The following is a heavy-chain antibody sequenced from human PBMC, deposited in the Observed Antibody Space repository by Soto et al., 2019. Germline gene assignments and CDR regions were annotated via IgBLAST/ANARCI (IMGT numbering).Heavy chain of an antibody. CDR3: AKDDNKYYYDISGGKGAFDV. CDR1: GFSFSSYG. V-gene: IGHV3-30*18. Sequence: QMQLVESGGGVVQPGRSLRLSCAASGFSFSSYGMNWVRQAPGKGLEWVAVISYDGSNKYYADSVKGRFTISRDNSKNTLYLQMNSLRAEDTAVYYCAKDDNKYYYDISGGKGAFDVWGQGTMVTVSS. CDR2: ISYDGSNK. D-gene: IGHD3-22*01. J-gene: IGHJ3*01.